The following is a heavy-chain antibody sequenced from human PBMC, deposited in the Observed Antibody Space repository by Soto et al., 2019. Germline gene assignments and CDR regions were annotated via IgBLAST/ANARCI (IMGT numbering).Heavy chain of an antibody. V-gene: IGHV1-2*02. J-gene: IGHJ6*02. CDR2: INPKSDFT. CDR3: GRDMSMETAGSPPRFYYYAVDV. CDR1: GYSITYYH. D-gene: IGHD5-18*01. Sequence: SAVKVSGKASGYSITYYHIPWMRQAPGQGLQWMGWINPKSDFTKYAQQFQGSFNMTRATSLSTVHMEISSLRSDDTAIYYCGRDMSMETAGSPPRFYYYAVDVWGQGTTVTVSS.